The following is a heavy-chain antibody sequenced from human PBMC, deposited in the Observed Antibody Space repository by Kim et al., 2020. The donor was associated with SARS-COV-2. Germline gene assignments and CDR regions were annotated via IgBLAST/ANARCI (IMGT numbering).Heavy chain of an antibody. Sequence: ASVKVSCKTSGYIFSIYGFSWVRQAPGQGLEWMGWINTKDGDTKYVQKFQDRVTMTTDSSTSTAYMELRSLKFDDTAVYYCVRGPWGEVNDYWGQGTLVTVSS. CDR2: INTKDGDT. CDR3: VRGPWGEVNDY. V-gene: IGHV1-18*01. J-gene: IGHJ4*02. D-gene: IGHD3-16*01. CDR1: GYIFSIYG.